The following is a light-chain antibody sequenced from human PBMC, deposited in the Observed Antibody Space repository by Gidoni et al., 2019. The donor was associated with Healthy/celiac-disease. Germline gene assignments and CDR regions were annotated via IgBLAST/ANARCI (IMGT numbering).Light chain of an antibody. CDR1: QSVLFSSNNKNY. V-gene: IGKV4-1*01. CDR3: QQYFSPLWT. J-gene: IGKJ1*01. Sequence: DIVMTQSPDSLAVSLGERATINCKSSQSVLFSSNNKNYLAWYQQKPGQPPKLLIYWASTRESGVPDRFSGSGSGTDFTLTISSLQAEDVAIYYCQQYFSPLWTFXXXTKVEVK. CDR2: WAS.